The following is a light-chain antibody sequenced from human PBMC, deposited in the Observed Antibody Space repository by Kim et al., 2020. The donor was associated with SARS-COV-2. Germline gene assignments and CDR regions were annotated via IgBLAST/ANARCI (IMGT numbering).Light chain of an antibody. V-gene: IGKV3-20*01. CDR3: QQYGSS. CDR2: GAS. J-gene: IGKJ2*01. Sequence: EIVLTQSPGTLSLSPGERATLSCRTSQSVSSSYLAWYHQKPGQAPRLLIYGASSRATGIPDRFSGSGSGTNFTLTMSRLEPEDFAVYFCQQYGSSFGQGTKLEI. CDR1: QSVSSSY.